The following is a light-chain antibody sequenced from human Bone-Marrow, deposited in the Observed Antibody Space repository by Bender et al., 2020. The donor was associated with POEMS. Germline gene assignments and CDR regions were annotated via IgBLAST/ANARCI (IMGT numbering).Light chain of an antibody. J-gene: IGLJ3*02. CDR1: NIGSKS. Sequence: SYVLTQPPSVSVAPGQTARITCGGNNIGSKSVHWYQQKPGQAPVLVVYNDNDRPSGIPQRFSGSNSGNTATLTVSGLQAEDEADYYCCSYAGSYRVFGGGTKVTVL. CDR3: CSYAGSYRV. V-gene: IGLV3-21*02. CDR2: NDN.